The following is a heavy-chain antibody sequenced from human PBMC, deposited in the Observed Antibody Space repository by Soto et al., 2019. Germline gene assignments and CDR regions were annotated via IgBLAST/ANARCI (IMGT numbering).Heavy chain of an antibody. CDR3: AASQQFDY. CDR1: GYTFTNYG. V-gene: IGHV1-18*01. J-gene: IGHJ4*02. Sequence: ASVKVSCTDSGYTFTNYGINWVRQAPGQGLEWMGWINTYDGNTNHAQKFQGRVTMTTDTSTSTAYMELRSLSSDDTAVYYCAASQQFDYWGQGTLVTVSS. D-gene: IGHD6-13*01. CDR2: INTYDGNT.